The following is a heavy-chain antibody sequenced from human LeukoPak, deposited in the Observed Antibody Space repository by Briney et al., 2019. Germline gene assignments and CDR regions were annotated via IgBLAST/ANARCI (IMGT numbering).Heavy chain of an antibody. CDR2: ISVSGNT. CDR1: GFTLSSYA. D-gene: IGHD1-26*01. CDR3: ARGGADGWEMDD. J-gene: IGHJ4*02. V-gene: IGHV3-23*01. Sequence: GGSLRLSCAASGFTLSSYAMSWVRQGPGKGLEWVSAISVSGNTYHADSVKGRFTISRDSYKNTLYLQMNSLRAEDAAVYYCARGGADGWEMDDWGQGTLVTVSS.